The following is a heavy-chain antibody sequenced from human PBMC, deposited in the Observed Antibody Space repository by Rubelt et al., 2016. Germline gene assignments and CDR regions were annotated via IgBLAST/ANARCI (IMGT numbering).Heavy chain of an antibody. V-gene: IGHV1-2*02. CDR3: ARGTGTSWFDP. D-gene: IGHD1-1*01. CDR1: GYTFTTYY. J-gene: IGHJ5*02. CDR2: IDPKSGCT. Sequence: QVQLVQSGAEIGKPGASVRVSCKPSGYTFTTYYMHWVRQAPGQGLEWMGWIDPKSGCTNYAQQFQDRVSLTRYTSISTFYMDLSRLTSDDTAEYFCARGTGTSWFDPWGQGTLVTVSS.